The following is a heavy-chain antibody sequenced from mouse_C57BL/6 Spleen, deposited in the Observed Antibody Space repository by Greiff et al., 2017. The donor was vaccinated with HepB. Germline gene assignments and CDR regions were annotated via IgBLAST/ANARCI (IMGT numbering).Heavy chain of an antibody. CDR3: TRNNYDSYYYAMDY. CDR1: GYTFTDYE. CDR2: IDPETGGT. V-gene: IGHV1-15*01. Sequence: QVHVKQSGAELVRPGASVTLSCKASGYTFTDYEMHWVKQTPVHGLEWIGAIDPETGGTAYNQKFKGKAILTADKSSSTAYMELRSLTSEDSAVYYCTRNNYDSYYYAMDYWGQGTSVTVSS. D-gene: IGHD2-4*01. J-gene: IGHJ4*01.